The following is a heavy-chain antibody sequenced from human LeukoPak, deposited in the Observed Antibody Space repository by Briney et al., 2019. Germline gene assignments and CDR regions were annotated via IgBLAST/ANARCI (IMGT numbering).Heavy chain of an antibody. CDR2: ISSSSSYI. Sequence: GGSLRLSCAASGFTFSSYSMNWVRQAPGKGLEWVSSISSSSSYIYYADSVKGRFTISRDNAKNSLYLQMNSLRAEDTAVYYCARDRRYDFWSGSDFDYWGQGTLVTVSS. D-gene: IGHD3-3*01. V-gene: IGHV3-21*01. CDR3: ARDRRYDFWSGSDFDY. CDR1: GFTFSSYS. J-gene: IGHJ4*02.